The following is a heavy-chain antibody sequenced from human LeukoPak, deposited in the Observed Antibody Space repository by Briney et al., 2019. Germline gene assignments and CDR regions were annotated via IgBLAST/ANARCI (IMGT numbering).Heavy chain of an antibody. J-gene: IGHJ5*02. CDR2: INPNSGGT. CDR1: GYTFTGYY. CDR3: ARVLPKGQFLEWLNWFDP. Sequence: GASVKVSCKASGYTFTGYYMHWVRQAPGQGLEWMGWINPNSGGTNYAQKFQGRVTMTRDTSISTAYMELSRLRSDDTAVYYCARVLPKGQFLEWLNWFDPWGQGTLVTVSS. V-gene: IGHV1-2*02. D-gene: IGHD3-3*01.